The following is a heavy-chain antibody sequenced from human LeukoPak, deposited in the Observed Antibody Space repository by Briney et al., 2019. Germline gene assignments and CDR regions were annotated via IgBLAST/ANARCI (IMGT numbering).Heavy chain of an antibody. V-gene: IGHV1-69*13. Sequence: GASVEVSCKASGGTSNQYGISWVRQVPGQGLEWMGGIIPFLGSIDYAQKFQRRVTITADESTSTAYMELSSLRSEDTAVYYCARVGGPYGMDVWGQGTTVTVSS. CDR2: IIPFLGSI. CDR3: ARVGGPYGMDV. D-gene: IGHD3-16*01. J-gene: IGHJ6*02. CDR1: GGTSNQYG.